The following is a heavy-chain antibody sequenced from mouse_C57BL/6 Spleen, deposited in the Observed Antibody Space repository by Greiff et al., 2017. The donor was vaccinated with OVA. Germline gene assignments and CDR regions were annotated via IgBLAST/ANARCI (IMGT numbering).Heavy chain of an antibody. CDR2: INPSSGYT. CDR1: GYTFTSYT. J-gene: IGHJ3*01. Sequence: VQLQQSGAELARPGASVKMSCKASGYTFTSYTMHWVKQRPGQGLEWIGYINPSSGYTKYNQKFKDKATLTADKSSSTAYMQLSSLISEDSAVYYCARSHYSNYWFAYWGQGTLVTVSA. D-gene: IGHD2-5*01. CDR3: ARSHYSNYWFAY. V-gene: IGHV1-4*01.